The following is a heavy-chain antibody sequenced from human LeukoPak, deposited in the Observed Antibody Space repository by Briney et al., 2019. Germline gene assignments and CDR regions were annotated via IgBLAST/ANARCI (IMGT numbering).Heavy chain of an antibody. J-gene: IGHJ3*02. CDR2: ISYDGSNK. Sequence: GGSLRLSCAASGFTFSSYAMHWVRQAPGKGLEWVAVISYDGSNKYYADSVKGRFTISRDNSKNTLYLQMNSLRAEDTAVYYCARDEEQLNMWGQGAMVIVSS. D-gene: IGHD6-13*01. V-gene: IGHV3-30-3*01. CDR3: ARDEEQLNM. CDR1: GFTFSSYA.